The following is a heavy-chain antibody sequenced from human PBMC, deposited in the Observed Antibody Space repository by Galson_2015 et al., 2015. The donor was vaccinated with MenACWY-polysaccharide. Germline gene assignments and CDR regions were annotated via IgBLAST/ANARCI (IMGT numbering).Heavy chain of an antibody. CDR1: GFTFSNFP. Sequence: SLRLSCAASGFTFSNFPIHWVRQAPGRGLDWVTVISFDGTVKFYADSVKGRFTVSRDNSKNTVYLQMNSLRVEDTAMYYCARDEDAYVPTLIDYWGQGALVTVSS. D-gene: IGHD2-21*01. CDR3: ARDEDAYVPTLIDY. CDR2: ISFDGTVK. J-gene: IGHJ4*02. V-gene: IGHV3-30-3*01.